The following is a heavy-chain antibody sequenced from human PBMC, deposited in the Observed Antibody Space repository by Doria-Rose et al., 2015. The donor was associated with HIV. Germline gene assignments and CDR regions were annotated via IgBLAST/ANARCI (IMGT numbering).Heavy chain of an antibody. V-gene: IGHV2-26*01. J-gene: IGHJ4*02. D-gene: IGHD6-13*01. Sequence: QVTLKESGPVLVKPTETLTLTCTVSGVSLSIPGMGVSWIRQPPGKALEWLANIFSDNERSYKTSLKSRLTISSGTSKSQVVLTMTDMDPVDTAAYYCARIKSSRWYHKYYFDFWGQGTLVIVSA. CDR1: GVSLSIPGMG. CDR3: ARIKSSRWYHKYYFDF. CDR2: IFSDNER.